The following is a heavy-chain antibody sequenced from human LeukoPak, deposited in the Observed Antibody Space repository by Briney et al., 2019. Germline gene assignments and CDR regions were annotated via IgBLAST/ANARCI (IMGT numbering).Heavy chain of an antibody. D-gene: IGHD1-26*01. J-gene: IGHJ4*02. V-gene: IGHV3-23*01. Sequence: PGGSLRLSCAGSGFTFSSYWMSWVRQAPGKGLEWVSAIRDSGSSTHYADSVKGRFTTSRDNSKNTLFLQMNSLRAEDTAIYYCAKYGPQDSGSSHFDYWGQGALVTVTS. CDR2: IRDSGSST. CDR3: AKYGPQDSGSSHFDY. CDR1: GFTFSSYW.